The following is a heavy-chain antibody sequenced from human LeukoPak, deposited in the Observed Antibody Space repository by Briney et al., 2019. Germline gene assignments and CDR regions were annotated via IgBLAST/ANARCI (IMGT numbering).Heavy chain of an antibody. V-gene: IGHV4-39*06. J-gene: IGHJ5*02. CDR2: IYYSGST. CDR1: GGSISSSSYY. D-gene: IGHD4-23*01. CDR3: ARGYGGNRFQSWFDP. Sequence: PSETLSLTCTVSGGSISSSSYYWGWIRQPPGKGLEWIGSIYYSGSTYYNPSLKSRVTISVDTSKNQFPLKLSSVTAADTAVYYCARGYGGNRFQSWFDPWGQGTLVTVSS.